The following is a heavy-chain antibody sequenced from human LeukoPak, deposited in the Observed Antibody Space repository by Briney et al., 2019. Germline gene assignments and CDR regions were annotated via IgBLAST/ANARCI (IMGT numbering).Heavy chain of an antibody. CDR3: ARGSLKFRYGYPEMDV. J-gene: IGHJ6*02. D-gene: IGHD5-18*01. Sequence: GGSLRLSCAASGFNVSTNYMSWVRQAPGNGLEWVSLIYSGGGTYYADSVKGRFTISRHNSKNTVYLQMNSLRAGDTAVYYCARGSLKFRYGYPEMDVWGQGTTVTVSS. CDR1: GFNVSTNY. V-gene: IGHV3-53*01. CDR2: IYSGGGT.